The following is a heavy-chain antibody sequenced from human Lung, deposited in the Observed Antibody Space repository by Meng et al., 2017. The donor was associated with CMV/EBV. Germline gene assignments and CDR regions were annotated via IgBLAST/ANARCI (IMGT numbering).Heavy chain of an antibody. CDR3: AKDRVVVVPAVDAFEI. CDR2: IRYDGSNK. V-gene: IGHV3-30*02. D-gene: IGHD2-2*01. J-gene: IGHJ3*02. Sequence: GESLKISCAASGFTFSSYGMHWVRQAPGKGLEWVAFIRYDGSNKYYADSVKGRFTISRDNSKNTLYLQMNSLRAEDTAVYYCAKDRVVVVPAVDAFEIWGQRTMVTVSS. CDR1: GFTFSSYG.